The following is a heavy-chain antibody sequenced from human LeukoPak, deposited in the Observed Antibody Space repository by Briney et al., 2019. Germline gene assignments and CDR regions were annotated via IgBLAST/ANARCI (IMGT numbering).Heavy chain of an antibody. CDR3: ARVKGIAVAGRDYYYYYGMDV. CDR2: IYYSGST. V-gene: IGHV4-59*01. J-gene: IGHJ6*02. CDR1: GGSISSYY. D-gene: IGHD6-19*01. Sequence: SETLSLTCTVSGGSISSYYWSWIRQPAGKGLEWIGYIYYSGSTNYNPSLKSRVTISVDTSKNQFSLKLSSVTAADTAVYYCARVKGIAVAGRDYYYYYGMDVWGQGTTVTVSS.